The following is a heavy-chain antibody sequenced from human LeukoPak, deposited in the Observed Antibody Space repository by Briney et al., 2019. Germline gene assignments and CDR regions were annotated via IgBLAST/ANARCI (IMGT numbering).Heavy chain of an antibody. D-gene: IGHD3-22*01. CDR1: GYTFTSYG. V-gene: IGHV1-18*01. CDR2: ISAYNGNT. CDR3: ARRGSDYYDSSGSDFDY. Sequence: ASVKVSCKASGYTFTSYGISWVRQAPGQGLEWMGWISAYNGNTNYAQKLQGRVTMTTDTSTSTAYMGLRSLRSDDTAVYYCARRGSDYYDSSGSDFDYWGQGTLVTVSS. J-gene: IGHJ4*02.